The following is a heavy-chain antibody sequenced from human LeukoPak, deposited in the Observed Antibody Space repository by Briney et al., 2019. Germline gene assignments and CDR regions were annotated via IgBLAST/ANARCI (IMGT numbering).Heavy chain of an antibody. CDR1: GGSISSYY. D-gene: IGHD3-10*01. V-gene: IGHV4-4*07. CDR3: ARDSGTTGEVKFDP. Sequence: SETLSLTCTVSGGSISSYYWSWIRQPAGKGLEWIGRIYVSGRIDYNPSLRSRVTMSVDTSKNQLSLRVRSVTAADTGVYYCARDSGTTGEVKFDPWGQGTLVTVSS. CDR2: IYVSGRI. J-gene: IGHJ5*02.